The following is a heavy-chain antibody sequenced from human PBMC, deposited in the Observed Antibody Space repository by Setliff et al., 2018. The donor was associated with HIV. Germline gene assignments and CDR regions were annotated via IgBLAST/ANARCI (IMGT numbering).Heavy chain of an antibody. J-gene: IGHJ5*01. Sequence: ASVKVSCKASGGTFSSYAISWVRQAPGQGLEWMGWISGDNGHTNYAQKFQGRVTMTTETSASTAYMELRGLRSDDTAFYFCSRGPSRILEAAPETSWGQGTVVTVSS. V-gene: IGHV1-18*01. CDR3: SRGPSRILEAAPETS. CDR1: GGTFSSYA. CDR2: ISGDNGHT. D-gene: IGHD2-15*01.